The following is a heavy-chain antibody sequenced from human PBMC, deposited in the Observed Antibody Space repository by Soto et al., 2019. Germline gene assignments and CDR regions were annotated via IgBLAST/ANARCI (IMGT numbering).Heavy chain of an antibody. J-gene: IGHJ4*02. CDR2: ISGSGGST. Sequence: GGSLRLSCAASGFTFSSYAMSWVRQAPGKGLEWVSAISGSGGSTYYADSVKGRFTISRDNSKNTLYLQMNSLRAEDTAVYYCVSPQVGATEEFDYWGQGTLVTVSS. CDR1: GFTFSSYA. CDR3: VSPQVGATEEFDY. V-gene: IGHV3-23*01. D-gene: IGHD1-26*01.